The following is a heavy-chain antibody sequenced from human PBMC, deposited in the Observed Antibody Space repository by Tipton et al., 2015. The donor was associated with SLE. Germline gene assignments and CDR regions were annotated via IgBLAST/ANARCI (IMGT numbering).Heavy chain of an antibody. V-gene: IGHV4-39*01. CDR2: MFYSGST. Sequence: LRLSCPVSGDSISISTYSWGWIRQPPGKGLEWIGSMFYSGSTYYNSSLKSRVTISVDTSKNQFSLKLSSVTAADTSVYYCVRQPAEGWFDPWGQGSGGAVSS. J-gene: IGHJ5*02. CDR3: VRQPAEGWFDP. CDR1: GDSISISTYS.